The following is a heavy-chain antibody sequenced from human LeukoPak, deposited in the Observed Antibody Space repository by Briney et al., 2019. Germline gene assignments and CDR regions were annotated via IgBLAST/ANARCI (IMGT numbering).Heavy chain of an antibody. CDR3: AKQPVTTLPYAEYFQH. J-gene: IGHJ1*01. V-gene: IGHV3-23*01. CDR2: ISGSGFST. Sequence: GGSLRLSCAVSGFTFSSYAMSWVRQAPNKGLEWVSTISGSGFSTYYADSVKGRFTISRDNSKNTLYLQMNSLRAEDTAVYYCAKQPVTTLPYAEYFQHWGQGTLVTVSS. CDR1: GFTFSSYA. D-gene: IGHD4-17*01.